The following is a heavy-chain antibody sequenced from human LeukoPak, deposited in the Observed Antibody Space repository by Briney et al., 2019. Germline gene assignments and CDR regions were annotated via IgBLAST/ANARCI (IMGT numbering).Heavy chain of an antibody. J-gene: IGHJ4*02. Sequence: GGSLRLSCAASGFNFDNYAFHWVRQAPGKGLEWVSGIGWNSTVIAYADSVKGRFTVSRDNAQNSLYLQMNSLRPEDTALYYCAKDIHSIFGVVIAYWGQGTLVTVSS. D-gene: IGHD3-3*01. CDR2: IGWNSTVI. CDR3: AKDIHSIFGVVIAY. CDR1: GFNFDNYA. V-gene: IGHV3-9*01.